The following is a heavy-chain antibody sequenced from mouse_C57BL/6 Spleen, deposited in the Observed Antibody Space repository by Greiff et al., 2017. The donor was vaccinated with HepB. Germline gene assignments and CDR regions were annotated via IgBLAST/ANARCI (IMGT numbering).Heavy chain of an antibody. CDR2: IHPNSGST. V-gene: IGHV1-64*01. Sequence: QVQLKQPGAELVKPGASVKLSCKASGYTFTSYWMHWVKQRPGQGLEWIGMIHPNSGSTNYNEKFKSKATLTVDKSSSTAYMQLSSLTSEDSAVYYCARSVYYGNSYYAMDYWGQGTSVTVSS. CDR3: ARSVYYGNSYYAMDY. D-gene: IGHD2-1*01. CDR1: GYTFTSYW. J-gene: IGHJ4*01.